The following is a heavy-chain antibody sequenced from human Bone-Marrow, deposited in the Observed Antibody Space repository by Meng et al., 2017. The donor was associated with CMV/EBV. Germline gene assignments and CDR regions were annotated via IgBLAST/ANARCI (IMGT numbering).Heavy chain of an antibody. CDR1: GGSISSYY. D-gene: IGHD1-1*01. V-gene: IGHV4-59*01. CDR3: ARAVTTTGTHYYYYGMDV. J-gene: IGHJ6*02. Sequence: GSLRLSCTVSGGSISSYYWSWIRQPPGKGLEWIGYIYYSGSTNYNPSLKSRVTISVDTSKNQFSLKLSSVTAADTAVYYCARAVTTTGTHYYYYGMDVWGQGTTVTVSS. CDR2: IYYSGST.